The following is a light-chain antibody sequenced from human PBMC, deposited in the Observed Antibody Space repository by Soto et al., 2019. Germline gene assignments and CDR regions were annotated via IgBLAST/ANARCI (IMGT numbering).Light chain of an antibody. Sequence: ELVLTQSPGTLSLSPGERVTLSCRAIQSISSSYLAWYQQKPGQAPRLLIYGSSSRATGIPDRFSGSGSGTDFTLTISRLEPEDFAVYYCQQYGNSPWTFGQGTKV. CDR2: GSS. V-gene: IGKV3-20*01. CDR3: QQYGNSPWT. CDR1: QSISSSY. J-gene: IGKJ1*01.